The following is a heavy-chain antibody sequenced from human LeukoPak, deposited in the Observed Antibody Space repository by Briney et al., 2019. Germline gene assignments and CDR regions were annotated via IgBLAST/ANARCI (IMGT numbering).Heavy chain of an antibody. CDR2: IWSDGNNK. V-gene: IGHV3-33*01. Sequence: GGSLRLSCAASGFTFSSYAMHWVREAPGKGLEWVAIIWSDGNNKYYADSVEGRFTISRDTSKNTLFLQMNSLRAEDTAVYYCARGQPGVAAAGNLDYWGQGTLVTVSS. D-gene: IGHD6-13*01. J-gene: IGHJ4*02. CDR1: GFTFSSYA. CDR3: ARGQPGVAAAGNLDY.